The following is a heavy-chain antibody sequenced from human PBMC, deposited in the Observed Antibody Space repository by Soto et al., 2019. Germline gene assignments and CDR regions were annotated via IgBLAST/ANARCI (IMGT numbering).Heavy chain of an antibody. Sequence: GGSLRLSCAASGFTVSSNYMSWVRQAPGKGLEWVSVIYSGGSTYYADSVKGRFTISRHNSKNTLYLQMNSLRAEDTAVYYCARGTVITFGGVIVNDAFDIWGQGTMVTVSS. D-gene: IGHD3-16*02. J-gene: IGHJ3*02. V-gene: IGHV3-53*04. CDR2: IYSGGST. CDR3: ARGTVITFGGVIVNDAFDI. CDR1: GFTVSSNY.